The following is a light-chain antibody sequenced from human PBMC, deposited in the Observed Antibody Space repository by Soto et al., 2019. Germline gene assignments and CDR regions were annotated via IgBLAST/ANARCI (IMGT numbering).Light chain of an antibody. Sequence: DIQMTQSPSSLSASVGDRVTITCRASQSISSYLNWYQQTPGKAPKLLIYAASSLQSGVPSRFSGSRYGTDFTLTISSLQPEDFATYYSQQSYSTPRTFGQGTKVEIK. V-gene: IGKV1-39*01. CDR3: QQSYSTPRT. CDR1: QSISSY. CDR2: AAS. J-gene: IGKJ1*01.